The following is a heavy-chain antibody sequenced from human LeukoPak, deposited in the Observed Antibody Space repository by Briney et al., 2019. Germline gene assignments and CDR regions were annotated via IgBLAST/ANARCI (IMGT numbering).Heavy chain of an antibody. CDR1: GYTFTSYA. CDR2: INTNTGNP. Sequence: ASVKVSCKASGYTFTSYAMNWVRQAPGQGLEWMGWINTNTGNPTYAQGFTGRFVFSLDTSVSTAYLQISSLKAEDTAVYYCARDQKDLVRGIQTDYYYYYYYMDVWGKGTTVTVSS. V-gene: IGHV7-4-1*02. D-gene: IGHD3-10*01. CDR3: ARDQKDLVRGIQTDYYYYYYYMDV. J-gene: IGHJ6*03.